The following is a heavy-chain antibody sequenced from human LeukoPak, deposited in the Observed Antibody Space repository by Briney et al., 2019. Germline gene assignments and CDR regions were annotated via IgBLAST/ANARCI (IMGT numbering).Heavy chain of an antibody. J-gene: IGHJ3*02. V-gene: IGHV1-18*01. Sequence: ASVKVSCKTSGYTFTNYGISWVRQAPGQELEWMGWISGHSGNTKYAQRLQGRVIMTTDTSTSTAYMELRSLKSDDTAVYYCARDVLSGGLDVFDIWGQGTMVTVSS. CDR3: ARDVLSGGLDVFDI. CDR2: ISGHSGNT. D-gene: IGHD3-10*01. CDR1: GYTFTNYG.